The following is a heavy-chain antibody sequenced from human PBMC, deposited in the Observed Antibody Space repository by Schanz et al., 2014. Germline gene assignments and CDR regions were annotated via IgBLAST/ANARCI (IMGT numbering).Heavy chain of an antibody. CDR3: ARAHGNNWYGKGLDY. V-gene: IGHV3-33*08. CDR1: GFTFSTYA. CDR2: MSYDGSIK. J-gene: IGHJ4*02. D-gene: IGHD1-1*01. Sequence: VQLLESGGGLVQPGGSLRLSCAASGFTFSTYAMSWVRQAPGKGLEWVAAMSYDGSIKYYGDSVKGRFTISRDNSKNTLYLQMNSLRADDTAVYFCARAHGNNWYGKGLDYWGQGTQVNVSS.